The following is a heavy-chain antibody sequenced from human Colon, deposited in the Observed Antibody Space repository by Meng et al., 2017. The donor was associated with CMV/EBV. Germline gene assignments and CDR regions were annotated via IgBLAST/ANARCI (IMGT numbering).Heavy chain of an antibody. CDR3: ARGCTIGAP. J-gene: IGHJ5*02. D-gene: IGHD2-8*01. V-gene: IGHV3-74*01. CDR2: INSDGSST. Sequence: GESLKISCAASGFTFSSYWMHWVRQAPGKGLVWVSRINSDGSSTSYADSVKGRFTISRDNAKNTLYLQMNSLRAEDTAVYYCARGCTIGAPWGQGTLVTVSS. CDR1: GFTFSSYW.